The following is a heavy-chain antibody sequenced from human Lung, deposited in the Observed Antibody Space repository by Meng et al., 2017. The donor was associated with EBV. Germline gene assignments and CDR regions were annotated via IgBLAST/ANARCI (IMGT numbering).Heavy chain of an antibody. V-gene: IGHV4-31*03. D-gene: IGHD4-17*01. CDR3: ASLYGDSSVWYLDL. Sequence: QWQLPESGPGLVKPSQTRSLPCTAPGGSISSGGYYWSWIRQHPGKGLEYIGYIYYSGSTYYNPSLKSRVIISVETSKNQFSLRLNSVTAADTAVYYCASLYGDSSVWYLDLWGRGTLVTVSS. J-gene: IGHJ2*01. CDR2: IYYSGST. CDR1: GGSISSGGYY.